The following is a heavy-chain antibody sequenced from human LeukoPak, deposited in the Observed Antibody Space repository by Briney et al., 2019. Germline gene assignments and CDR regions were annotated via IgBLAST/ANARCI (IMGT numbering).Heavy chain of an antibody. V-gene: IGHV3-30-3*01. CDR2: ISYDGSNK. CDR1: GFTFSGYA. Sequence: PGGSLRLSCAASGFTFSGYAMHWVRQAPGKGLEWVAVISYDGSNKYYADSVKGRFTISRDNSKNTLYLQMNSLRAEDTAVYYCARDQAVNPRYYFDYWGQGTLVTVSS. D-gene: IGHD6-19*01. J-gene: IGHJ4*02. CDR3: ARDQAVNPRYYFDY.